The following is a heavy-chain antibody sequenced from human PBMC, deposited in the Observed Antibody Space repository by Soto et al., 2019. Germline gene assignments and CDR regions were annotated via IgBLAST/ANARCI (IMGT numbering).Heavy chain of an antibody. V-gene: IGHV1-18*04. CDR3: ATSYDSGFDP. D-gene: IGHD5-12*01. J-gene: IGHJ5*02. CDR1: GYAFSKYG. CDR2: IRPDNGDT. Sequence: QLQLVQSGAEVERPGASVRVSCKAYGYAFSKYGISWIRQAPGQGLEWMGWIRPDNGDTNSAQKFQGRVTITTDTSSNTAYMELRSLRSDDTAVSYCATSYDSGFDPWGQGTLVSVSS.